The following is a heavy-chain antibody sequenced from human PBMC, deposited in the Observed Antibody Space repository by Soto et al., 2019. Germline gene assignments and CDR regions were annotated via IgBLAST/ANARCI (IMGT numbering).Heavy chain of an antibody. CDR3: AKAIGTYNWNDGKFDY. Sequence: GGSLRLSCAASGFTFSSYAMSWVRKDPGKGLEWVSAISGSGGSTYYADSVKGRFTISRDNSKNTLYLQMNSLRAEDTAVYYCAKAIGTYNWNDGKFDYWGQGTLVTVSS. V-gene: IGHV3-23*01. CDR1: GFTFSSYA. D-gene: IGHD1-1*01. J-gene: IGHJ4*02. CDR2: ISGSGGST.